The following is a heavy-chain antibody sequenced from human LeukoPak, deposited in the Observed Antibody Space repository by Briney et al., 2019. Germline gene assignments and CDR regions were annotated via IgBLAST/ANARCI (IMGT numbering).Heavy chain of an antibody. CDR2: VKSKTDGGTT. D-gene: IGHD3-22*01. J-gene: IGHJ4*02. V-gene: IGHV3-15*07. Sequence: GGSLRLSCAASGFTFSNAWMNWVRKAPGKGLEWVGRVKSKTDGGTTDYAAPVKGRFTISRDDSKNTLYLQMNSLKTEGTAVYYCTTDCRYYYDSSGYSGLICYWGQGTLVTVSS. CDR3: TTDCRYYYDSSGYSGLICY. CDR1: GFTFSNAW.